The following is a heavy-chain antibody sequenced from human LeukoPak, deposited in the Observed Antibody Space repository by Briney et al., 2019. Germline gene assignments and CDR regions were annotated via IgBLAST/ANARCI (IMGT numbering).Heavy chain of an antibody. CDR3: ARGAVLRYFDCLLSPVDP. CDR1: GYTFTSYG. CDR2: ISAYNGNT. V-gene: IGHV1-18*01. J-gene: IGHJ5*02. D-gene: IGHD3-9*01. Sequence: GASVTVSCKASGYTFTSYGISWLRQAPGQGLEWIGRISAYNGNTNYAQKLQGRVTMTTDTSTSTAYMELSSLRSDDTVVYYCARGAVLRYFDCLLSPVDPWGQGTLVTVSS.